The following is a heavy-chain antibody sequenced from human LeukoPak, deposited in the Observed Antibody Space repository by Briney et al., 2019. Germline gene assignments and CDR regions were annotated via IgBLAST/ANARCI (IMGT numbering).Heavy chain of an antibody. J-gene: IGHJ3*02. D-gene: IGHD5-12*01. CDR2: IYTGGTT. CDR3: ARESSGYDFSDAFDI. Sequence: GGSLRLSCAVSGFTVRTNYMTWVRQAPGKGLEWVSLIYTGGTTYYADSVRGRFAISRDNSKNTLYLQMNSLRAEDTAVYCCARESSGYDFSDAFDIWGQGTMVTVSS. CDR1: GFTVRTNY. V-gene: IGHV3-53*01.